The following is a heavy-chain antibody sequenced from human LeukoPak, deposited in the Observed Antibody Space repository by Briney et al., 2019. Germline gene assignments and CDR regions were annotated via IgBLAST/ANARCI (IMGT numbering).Heavy chain of an antibody. CDR2: MYLSGTT. J-gene: IGHJ5*02. CDR1: GDSINSLDL. CDR3: ARHYGP. Sequence: SETLSLTCTVSGDSINSLDLWSWVRQPPGKGLEWIGEMYLSGTTHSNPSVKSRVTISVDTSKNQFSLKLNSVTAADTAVYYCARHYGPWGQGTLVTVSS. D-gene: IGHD3-16*01. V-gene: IGHV4-4*02.